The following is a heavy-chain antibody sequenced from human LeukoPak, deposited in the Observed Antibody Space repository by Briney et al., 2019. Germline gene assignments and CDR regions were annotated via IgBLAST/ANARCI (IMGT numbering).Heavy chain of an antibody. CDR3: AKDISPRRYYDWPTSDFDF. CDR1: GFTFSSYA. Sequence: GGSLRLSCAASGFTFSSYAMQWVRQAPGKGLEWVSGINWNGGFITYADSVKGRFTISRDSAKNSLYLEMNSLRGEDTAFYYCAKDISPRRYYDWPTSDFDFWGQGTLVTVSS. J-gene: IGHJ4*02. V-gene: IGHV3-9*01. D-gene: IGHD3-9*01. CDR2: INWNGGFI.